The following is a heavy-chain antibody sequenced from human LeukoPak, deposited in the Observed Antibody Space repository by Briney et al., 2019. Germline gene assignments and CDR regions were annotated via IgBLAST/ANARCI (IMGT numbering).Heavy chain of an antibody. J-gene: IGHJ4*02. V-gene: IGHV3-53*01. D-gene: IGHD5-18*01. CDR1: GFSVSSNY. CDR3: ARSRGYTFGHFDY. CDR2: IYSGGST. Sequence: GGSLRLSCAASGFSVSSNYMSWVRQAPGKGLEWVSVIYSGGSTDYADSVKGRFTISRDNSKNPLFLQMNSLRAEDTAVYYCARSRGYTFGHFDYWGQGALVTVSS.